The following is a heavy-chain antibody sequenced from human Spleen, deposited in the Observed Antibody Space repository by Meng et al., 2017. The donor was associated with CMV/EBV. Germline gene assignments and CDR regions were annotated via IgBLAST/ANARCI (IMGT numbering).Heavy chain of an antibody. D-gene: IGHD3-9*01. CDR1: TRGVG. V-gene: IGHV2-5*01. CDR2: IYWNDDK. Sequence: TRGVGVGWIRQPPGDALEWLALIYWNDDKRYSPSLKSRLTITKDTSKNQVVLTMTNMDPVDTATYYCAHSAGYDILTAYLGVGFDYWGQGTLVTVSS. CDR3: AHSAGYDILTAYLGVGFDY. J-gene: IGHJ4*02.